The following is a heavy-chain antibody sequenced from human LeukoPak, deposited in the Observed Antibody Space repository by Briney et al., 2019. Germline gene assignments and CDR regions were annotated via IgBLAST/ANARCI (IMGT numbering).Heavy chain of an antibody. CDR3: ARMKVALDY. CDR2: TRNKANSYTT. CDR1: GFTFSSYG. V-gene: IGHV3-72*01. D-gene: IGHD2-15*01. Sequence: TGGSLRLSCAASGFTFSSYGMHWVRQAPGKGLEWVGRTRNKANSYTTEYAASVKGRFTISRDDSKNSLYLQMNSLKTEDTAVYYCARMKVALDYWGQGTLVTVSS. J-gene: IGHJ4*02.